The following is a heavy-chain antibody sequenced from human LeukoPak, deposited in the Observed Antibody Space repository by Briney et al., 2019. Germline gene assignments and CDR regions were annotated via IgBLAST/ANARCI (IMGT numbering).Heavy chain of an antibody. CDR1: GGSFSGYY. CDR2: INHSGST. CDR3: ARGPLAGVTNY. V-gene: IGHV4-34*01. J-gene: IGHJ4*02. Sequence: SETLSLTCAVYGGSFSGYYWSWIRQPPGKGLEWIGEINHSGSTNYNPSLKSRVTISVDTSNNQFSLKLSSVTAADTAVYYCARGPLAGVTNYWGQGTLVTVSS. D-gene: IGHD4-17*01.